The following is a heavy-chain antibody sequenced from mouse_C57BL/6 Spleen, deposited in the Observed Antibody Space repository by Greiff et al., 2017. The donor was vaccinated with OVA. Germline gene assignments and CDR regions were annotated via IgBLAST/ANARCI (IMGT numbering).Heavy chain of an antibody. Sequence: EVKLMESGGGLVQPGGSLSLSCAASGFTFTDYYMSWVRQPPGKALEWLGFIRNKANGYTTEYSASVKGRFTISRDNSQSILYLQMNALRAEDSATYYCARLTGSYFDYWGQGTTLTVSS. CDR3: ARLTGSYFDY. J-gene: IGHJ2*01. CDR1: GFTFTDYY. V-gene: IGHV7-3*01. D-gene: IGHD4-1*01. CDR2: IRNKANGYTT.